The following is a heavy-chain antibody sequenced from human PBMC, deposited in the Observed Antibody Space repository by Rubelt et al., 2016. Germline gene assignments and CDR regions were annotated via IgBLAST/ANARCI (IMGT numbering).Heavy chain of an antibody. D-gene: IGHD2-15*01. CDR3: AKGTVRTATPSEFDY. CDR1: GFTFSSYA. J-gene: IGHJ4*02. Sequence: EVQLLESGGGSVQPGGSLRLSCTAAGFTFSSYAMSWVRQAPGKGLEWVSGISGSGGSTYYADSVKGRLSISRDNSKNTLYLQMKSLRAEDTAVYYCAKGTVRTATPSEFDYWGQGTLVTVS. V-gene: IGHV3-23*01. CDR2: ISGSGGST.